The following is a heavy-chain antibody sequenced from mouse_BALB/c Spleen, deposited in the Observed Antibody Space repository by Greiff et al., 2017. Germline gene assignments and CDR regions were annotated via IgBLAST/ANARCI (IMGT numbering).Heavy chain of an antibody. CDR1: GFTFSSFG. CDR2: ISSGSSTI. Sequence: EVQGVESGGGLVQPGGSRKLSCAASGFTFSSFGMHWVRQAPEKGLEWVAYISSGSSTIYYADTVKGRFTISRDNPRNTLFLQMTSLRSEDTAMYYCARRGYDGYFDYWGQGTTLTVSS. D-gene: IGHD2-14*01. CDR3: ARRGYDGYFDY. V-gene: IGHV5-17*02. J-gene: IGHJ2*01.